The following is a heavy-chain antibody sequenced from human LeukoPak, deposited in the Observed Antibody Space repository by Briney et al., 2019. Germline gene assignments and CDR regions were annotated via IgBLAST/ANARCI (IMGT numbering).Heavy chain of an antibody. CDR3: ARGSIAAAGTDEDFDY. V-gene: IGHV1-8*01. Sequence: ASVKVSCKASGYTFTSYDINWLRQATGQGLEWMGRMNPNSGNTGYAQKFQGRVTMTRNTSISTAYMELSSLRSEDTAVYYCARGSIAAAGTDEDFDYWGQGTLVTVSS. D-gene: IGHD6-13*01. CDR2: MNPNSGNT. J-gene: IGHJ4*02. CDR1: GYTFTSYD.